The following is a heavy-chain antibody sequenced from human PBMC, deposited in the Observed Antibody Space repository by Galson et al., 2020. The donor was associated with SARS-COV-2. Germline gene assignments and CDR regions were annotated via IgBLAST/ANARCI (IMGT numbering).Heavy chain of an antibody. V-gene: IGHV4-31*03. D-gene: IGHD3-22*01. CDR3: ARGDYYDSSGRTGAFDI. CDR1: AGSISSGGSY. J-gene: IGHJ3*02. CDR2: TYSSGTT. Sequence: SQTLSPTCPVSAGSISSGGSYCSWTRQHPGKGLEWIGHTYSSGTTYYNPSLKSRVTISVDTSKNQFSLKLSSVTAADTAVYYCARGDYYDSSGRTGAFDIWGQGTMVTVSS.